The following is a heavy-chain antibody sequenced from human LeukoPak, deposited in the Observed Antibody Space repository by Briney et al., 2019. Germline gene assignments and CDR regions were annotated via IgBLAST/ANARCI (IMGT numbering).Heavy chain of an antibody. V-gene: IGHV4-34*01. CDR2: INHSGST. CDR3: ARVWGSGWYYFDY. Sequence: PSETLSLTCAVYGGSFSGYYWSWIRQPPGKGLEWIGEINHSGSTNYNPSLKSRVTISVDTSKNQFSLQLNSVTPEDTAVYYCARVWGSGWYYFDYWGQGTLVTVSS. D-gene: IGHD6-19*01. J-gene: IGHJ4*02. CDR1: GGSFSGYY.